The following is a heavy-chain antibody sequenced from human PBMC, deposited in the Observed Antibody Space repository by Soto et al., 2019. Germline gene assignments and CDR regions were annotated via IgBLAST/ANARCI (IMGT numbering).Heavy chain of an antibody. CDR2: ISGSGGST. V-gene: IGHV3-23*01. CDR3: AKLAGRGYGPAAMGLDY. D-gene: IGHD2-2*01. Sequence: AGGSLRLSCAASGFTFSSYAMSWVRQAPGKGLEWVSAISGSGGSTYYADSVKGRFTISRDNSKNTLYLQMNSLRAEDTAVYYCAKLAGRGYGPAAMGLDYWGQGTLVTVSS. J-gene: IGHJ4*02. CDR1: GFTFSSYA.